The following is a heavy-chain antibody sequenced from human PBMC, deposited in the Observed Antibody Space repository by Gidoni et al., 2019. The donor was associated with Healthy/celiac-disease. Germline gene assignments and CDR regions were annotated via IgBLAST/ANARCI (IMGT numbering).Heavy chain of an antibody. CDR3: TRRRFVRYSSGWHFDY. J-gene: IGHJ4*02. D-gene: IGHD6-19*01. V-gene: IGHV3-49*04. CDR2: IRSKAYGGKT. CDR1: GFTFGDYA. Sequence: EVQLVDSGGGLVQPGRSLRLSCTASGFTFGDYAMSWVRQAPGKGLEWVGFIRSKAYGGKTEYAASVKGRLTISRDDSKSIDYLQMNSLKTEDTAVYYCTRRRFVRYSSGWHFDYWGQGTLVTVSS.